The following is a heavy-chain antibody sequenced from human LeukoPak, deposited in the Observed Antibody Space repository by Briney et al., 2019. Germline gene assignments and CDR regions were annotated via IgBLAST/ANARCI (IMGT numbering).Heavy chain of an antibody. D-gene: IGHD6-13*01. J-gene: IGHJ4*02. CDR1: GYTFTGYY. V-gene: IGHV1-2*04. Sequence: ASVKVSCKASGYTFTGYYTHWVRQAPGQGLEWMGWINPNSGGTNYAQKFQGWVTMTRDTSISTAYMELSRLRSDDTAVYYCARGGGIAASTHYRDWGQGTLVTVSS. CDR2: INPNSGGT. CDR3: ARGGGIAASTHYRD.